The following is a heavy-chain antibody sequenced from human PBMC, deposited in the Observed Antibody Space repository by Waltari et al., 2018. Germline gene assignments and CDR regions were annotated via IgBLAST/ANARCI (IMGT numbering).Heavy chain of an antibody. Sequence: QVQLQQWGAGLLKPSETLSLTCAVYGGSFRGYYWSLICPPPGKGLEWIGEINHSGSTNYNPSLKSRVTISVDTSKNQFSLKLSSVTAADTAVYYCARAPYYSSSWYYFDYWGQGTLVTVSS. CDR1: GGSFRGYY. J-gene: IGHJ4*02. CDR2: INHSGST. D-gene: IGHD6-13*01. CDR3: ARAPYYSSSWYYFDY. V-gene: IGHV4-34*01.